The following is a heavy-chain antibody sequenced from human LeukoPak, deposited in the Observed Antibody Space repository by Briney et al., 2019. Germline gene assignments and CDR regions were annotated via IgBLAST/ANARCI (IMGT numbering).Heavy chain of an antibody. Sequence: PSETLSLTCSVSGGSVGSYYWSWIRQPAGKGLEWIGRIYTSGSTNYNPSLRSRATISVDKSKSQFSLQLTSVTAAHTAVYYCARDLSYCSSTRCYAPYYFDYWGQGTLVTVSS. J-gene: IGHJ4*02. CDR2: IYTSGST. CDR1: GGSVGSYY. D-gene: IGHD2-2*01. CDR3: ARDLSYCSSTRCYAPYYFDY. V-gene: IGHV4-4*07.